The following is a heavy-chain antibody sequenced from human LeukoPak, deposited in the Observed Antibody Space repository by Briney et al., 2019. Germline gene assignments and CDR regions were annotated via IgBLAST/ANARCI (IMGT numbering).Heavy chain of an antibody. D-gene: IGHD5-18*01. CDR2: ISYDGTNK. Sequence: PGGSLRLSCTASGFIFSSYAMLWVRQAPGKVLEWVAVISYDGTNKYYADSVKGRFTISRDNSKNTLYLQMNSLRAEDTAVYYCAKEVSGYSYGFDYWGQGTLVTVSS. CDR3: AKEVSGYSYGFDY. J-gene: IGHJ4*02. CDR1: GFIFSSYA. V-gene: IGHV3-30-3*01.